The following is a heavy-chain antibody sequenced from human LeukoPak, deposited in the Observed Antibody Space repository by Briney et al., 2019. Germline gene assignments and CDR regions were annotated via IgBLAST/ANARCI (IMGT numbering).Heavy chain of an antibody. CDR3: AGEGYGDYDGDY. V-gene: IGHV3-11*01. Sequence: GGSLRLSCAASGFTFSDYYMSWIRQAPGKGREWSSYISNSGSNIYYADSVKGRFTISRDNAKNSLFLQMNSLRAEDTAVYYCAGEGYGDYDGDYWGQGTLVTVSS. D-gene: IGHD4-17*01. CDR2: ISNSGSNI. J-gene: IGHJ4*02. CDR1: GFTFSDYY.